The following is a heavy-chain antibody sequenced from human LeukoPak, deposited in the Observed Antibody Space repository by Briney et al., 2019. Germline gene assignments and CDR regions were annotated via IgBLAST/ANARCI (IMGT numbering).Heavy chain of an antibody. D-gene: IGHD1-1*01. CDR3: ARSLGLERRYYFYYMDV. J-gene: IGHJ6*03. CDR1: GGSISSYY. CDR2: IYYSGST. V-gene: IGHV4-59*01. Sequence: PSETLSLTCTVSGGSISSYYWSWIRQPPGKGLEWIGYIYYSGSTNYNPSLKSRVTTSVDTSKNHFSLKLRSVTAADTAVYYCARSLGLERRYYFYYMDVWGKGTTVTVSS.